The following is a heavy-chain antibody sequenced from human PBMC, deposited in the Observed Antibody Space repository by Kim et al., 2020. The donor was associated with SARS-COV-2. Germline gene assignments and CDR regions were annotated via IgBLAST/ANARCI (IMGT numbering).Heavy chain of an antibody. CDR2: IHPGDSDT. J-gene: IGHJ5*02. Sequence: GESLKISCKXSGYSFTNYWIGWVRQMSGKGLEWMGIIHPGDSDTRYSPSFQGQVTISADNSISTAYLQWSSLKASDTAMYYCARASYCSGGGCYGNFDWFDPWGRGTQVTVSS. CDR3: ARASYCSGGGCYGNFDWFDP. V-gene: IGHV5-51*01. D-gene: IGHD2-15*01. CDR1: GYSFTNYW.